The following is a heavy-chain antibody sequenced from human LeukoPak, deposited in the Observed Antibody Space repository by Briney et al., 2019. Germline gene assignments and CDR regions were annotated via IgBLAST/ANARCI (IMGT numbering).Heavy chain of an antibody. V-gene: IGHV1-46*01. J-gene: IGHJ5*02. CDR1: ENTFTNYY. D-gene: IGHD2-2*01. CDR3: ARVPCLSTTCSPINWFDP. Sequence: ASVKVSCKASENTFTNYYMHWVRQAPGQGLEWLGIINPNGDRTNYAQTFQGRVTMTRDTSTTTVYMELSRLRSDDTAVYYCARVPCLSTTCSPINWFDPWGQGTLVTVSS. CDR2: INPNGDRT.